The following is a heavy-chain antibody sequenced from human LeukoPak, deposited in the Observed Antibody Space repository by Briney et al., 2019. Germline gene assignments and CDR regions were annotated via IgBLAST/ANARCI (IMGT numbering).Heavy chain of an antibody. Sequence: PSETLSLTCAVSGGSISSSNWWGWVRQPPGKGLEWIGEIYHSGSTNYNPSLKSRVTISVDKSKNQFSLKLSSVTAADTAVYYCAKLDPVIRLGFGYWGQGTLVTVSS. V-gene: IGHV4-4*02. D-gene: IGHD2/OR15-2a*01. J-gene: IGHJ4*02. CDR3: AKLDPVIRLGFGY. CDR2: IYHSGST. CDR1: GGSISSSNW.